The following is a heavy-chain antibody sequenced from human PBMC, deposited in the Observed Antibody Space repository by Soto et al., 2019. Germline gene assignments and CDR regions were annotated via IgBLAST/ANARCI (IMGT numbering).Heavy chain of an antibody. D-gene: IGHD2-21*02. CDR3: ASEYCGGDCYSAARYGMDV. Sequence: QVQLVQSGAEVKKPGASVKVSCKASGYTFSSYAMHWVRQAPGQRLEWMGWINAGNGNTKYSQKFQGRVTITRDTTASTAYMELSSLRSEDTAVYYCASEYCGGDCYSAARYGMDVCGQGTTVTVSS. CDR2: INAGNGNT. CDR1: GYTFSSYA. V-gene: IGHV1-3*01. J-gene: IGHJ6*02.